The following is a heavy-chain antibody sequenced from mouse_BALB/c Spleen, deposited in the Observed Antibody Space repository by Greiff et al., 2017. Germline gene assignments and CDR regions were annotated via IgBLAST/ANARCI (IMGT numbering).Heavy chain of an antibody. CDR1: GFTFSDYG. Sequence: DVMLVESGGGLVQPGGSRKLSCAASGFTFSDYGMAWVRQAPGKGPEWVSFISNLAYSIYYADTVTGRFTISRENAKNTLYLEMSSLRSEDTAMYYCARDNGYGYYAMDYWGQGTSVTVSS. CDR3: ARDNGYGYYAMDY. V-gene: IGHV5-15*02. D-gene: IGHD2-2*01. J-gene: IGHJ4*01. CDR2: ISNLAYSI.